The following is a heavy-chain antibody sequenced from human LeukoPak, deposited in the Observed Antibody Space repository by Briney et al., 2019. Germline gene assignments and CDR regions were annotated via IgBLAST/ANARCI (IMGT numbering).Heavy chain of an antibody. D-gene: IGHD3-10*01. J-gene: IGHJ4*02. CDR1: GGSISSSNYY. CDR2: INYGGTT. CDR3: ARYVVFGSGKYFDY. V-gene: IGHV4-39*01. Sequence: SETLSLTCTVSGGSISSSNYYWSWIRQPPGKELEWIASINYGGTTYYNPSLKSRVTISVDTSKNQFSLRLSSVTAADTAVYLCARYVVFGSGKYFDYWGQGSLVTVSS.